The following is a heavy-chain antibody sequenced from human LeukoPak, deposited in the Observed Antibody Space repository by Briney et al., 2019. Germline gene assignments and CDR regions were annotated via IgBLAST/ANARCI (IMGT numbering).Heavy chain of an antibody. J-gene: IGHJ6*03. D-gene: IGHD2/OR15-2a*01. CDR1: GFTFSSYS. V-gene: IGHV3-21*01. CDR3: ARKEPRPTISYSYYCMDF. CDR2: ISSSSSYI. Sequence: GGSLRLSCAASGFTFSSYSMNWVRQAPGKGLEWVSSISSSSSYIYYADSVKGRFTISRDNAKNSLYLQMNSLRAEDTAVYYCARKEPRPTISYSYYCMDFGGKGPTFTSSS.